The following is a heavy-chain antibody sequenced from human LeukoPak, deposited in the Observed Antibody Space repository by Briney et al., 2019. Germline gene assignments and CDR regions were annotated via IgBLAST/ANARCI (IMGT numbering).Heavy chain of an antibody. CDR1: KFTFTNYG. Sequence: GGSLRLSCATSKFTFTNYGMSWVRQAPGRGLEWVSFISVDGESIYYADSVQGRSTISRDNSKNTLYLQMNSLRSEDTAIYYCAKDPNGDYIGTFDMWGQGTMVTVSS. V-gene: IGHV3-23*01. J-gene: IGHJ3*02. CDR2: ISVDGESI. D-gene: IGHD4-17*01. CDR3: AKDPNGDYIGTFDM.